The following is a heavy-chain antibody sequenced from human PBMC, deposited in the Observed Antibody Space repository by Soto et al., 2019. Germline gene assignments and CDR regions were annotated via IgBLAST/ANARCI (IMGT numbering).Heavy chain of an antibody. V-gene: IGHV4-39*01. J-gene: IGHJ4*02. CDR2: IYYSGST. D-gene: IGHD3-22*01. CDR1: GGSISSSSYY. Sequence: SETLSLTCTVSGGSISSSSYYWGWIRQPPGKGLEWIGRIYYSGSTYYNPSLKSRVTISVDTSKNQFSLKLSSVTAADTAVYYCARQKEVYYYDSSGYDFDYWGQGTLVTVSS. CDR3: ARQKEVYYYDSSGYDFDY.